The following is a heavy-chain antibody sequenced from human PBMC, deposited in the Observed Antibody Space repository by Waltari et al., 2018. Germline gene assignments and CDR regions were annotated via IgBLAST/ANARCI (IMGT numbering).Heavy chain of an antibody. CDR2: IYTRGRT. J-gene: IGHJ6*03. CDR3: ARDEGVRGYYYMDV. Sequence: QVQLQQWGAGLLKPSETLSLTCAVYGGSFSGYYWSWIRQPAGKGLEWIGRIYTRGRTNYNPSLKSRVTMSVDTSKNQFSLKLSSVTAADTAVYYCARDEGVRGYYYMDVWGKGTTVTVSS. V-gene: IGHV4-59*10. D-gene: IGHD3-10*01. CDR1: GGSFSGYY.